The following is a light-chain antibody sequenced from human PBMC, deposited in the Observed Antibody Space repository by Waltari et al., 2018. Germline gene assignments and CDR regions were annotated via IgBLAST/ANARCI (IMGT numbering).Light chain of an antibody. CDR1: QSLLHSNGYNY. CDR2: LGY. J-gene: IGKJ3*01. V-gene: IGKV2-28*01. Sequence: DTVMTQSPLSLPVTPGEPASIPCRSSQSLLHSNGYNYLDWYLQKPGQSPQLLIYLGYNRASGVPDRFSGSGSGTDFTLKISRVEAEDDGVYYCMQALQTPFTFGPGTKVDIK. CDR3: MQALQTPFT.